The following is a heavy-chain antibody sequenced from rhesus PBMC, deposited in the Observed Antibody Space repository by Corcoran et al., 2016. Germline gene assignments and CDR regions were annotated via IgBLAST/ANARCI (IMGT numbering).Heavy chain of an antibody. J-gene: IGHJ3*01. CDR2: ISSASSYI. V-gene: IGHV3S4*01. Sequence: EVQLVESGGGLVQPGGSLRLSCAASGFTFSSYGMSWVRQAPGKGMEWVSYISSASSYIYYADSVKGRFTISRDNSKNSLSLQMNSLKTEDTAVYYCTSGADGSWDAFDFWGQGLRVTVSS. CDR3: TSGADGSWDAFDF. D-gene: IGHD6-25*01. CDR1: GFTFSSYG.